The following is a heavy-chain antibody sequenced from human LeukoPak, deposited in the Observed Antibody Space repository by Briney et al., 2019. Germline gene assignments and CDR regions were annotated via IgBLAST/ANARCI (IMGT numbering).Heavy chain of an antibody. CDR2: IYYSGST. D-gene: IGHD3-10*01. V-gene: IGHV4-31*03. CDR1: GGYHSRGGYF. Sequence: PSEPLSLTCTLSGGYHSRGGYFWRWIRQHPGKGLEWIGYIYYSGSTYYNPSLKSRVTISVDTSKNQFSLKLSSVTAAGTAVYYCARSYYGSGGDYWGQGTLVTVSS. CDR3: ARSYYGSGGDY. J-gene: IGHJ4*02.